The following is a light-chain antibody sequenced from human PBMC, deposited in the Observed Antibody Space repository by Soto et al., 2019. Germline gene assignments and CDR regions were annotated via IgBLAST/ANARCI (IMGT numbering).Light chain of an antibody. CDR3: SSYTSSITYV. J-gene: IGLJ1*01. CDR2: EVG. Sequence: QSVLTQPASVSGSPGQSITISCTGTSSDVGGNHYVSWYQQHPGKAPKLMIYEVGNRPSGVSDRFSGSKSGNTASLTISGLQAEHQPAYYCSSYTSSITYVFGTGTKVTV. V-gene: IGLV2-14*01. CDR1: SSDVGGNHY.